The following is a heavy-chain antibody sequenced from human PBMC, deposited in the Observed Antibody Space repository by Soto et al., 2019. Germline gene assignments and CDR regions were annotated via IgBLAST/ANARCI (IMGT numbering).Heavy chain of an antibody. D-gene: IGHD2-2*01. V-gene: IGHV3-7*01. CDR3: ARDTQLLLVRSGDYMDV. CDR2: INQDGSED. J-gene: IGHJ6*03. Sequence: EVQLVESGGGLVQPGVSLRLSCTASGFTFSNYWMNGVRQAPGKGLEWVANINQDGSEDYYVDSVKGRFTISRDNAKNSLYLQMNGLRAEDTAVYYCARDTQLLLVRSGDYMDVWGKGTTVTVSS. CDR1: GFTFSNYW.